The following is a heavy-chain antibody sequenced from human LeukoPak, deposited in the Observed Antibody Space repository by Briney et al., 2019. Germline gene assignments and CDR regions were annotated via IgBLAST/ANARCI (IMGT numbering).Heavy chain of an antibody. Sequence: ASVKVSCKASGYTFTGYYMHWVRQAPGQGLEWMGIINPSGGSTSYAQKFRGRVTMTRDMSTSTVYMELRSLRSDDTAVYYCARVPIPELLWVGEEQGGYYYYYMDVWGKGTTVTISS. D-gene: IGHD3-10*01. CDR2: INPSGGST. J-gene: IGHJ6*03. CDR1: GYTFTGYY. V-gene: IGHV1-46*01. CDR3: ARVPIPELLWVGEEQGGYYYYYMDV.